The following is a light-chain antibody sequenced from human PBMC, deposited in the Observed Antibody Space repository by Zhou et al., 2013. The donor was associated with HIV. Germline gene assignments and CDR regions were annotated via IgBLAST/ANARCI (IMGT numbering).Light chain of an antibody. CDR1: NSNVGSNY. J-gene: IGLJ2*01. Sequence: QSVLTQPPSASGTPGQSVTISCSGSNSNVGSNYVSWYRQLPGTAPKLLIYENNKRPSGIPDRFSGSKSGTSATLGITGLQTGDEADYYCGTWDSSLSAVVFGGGTKLTVL. V-gene: IGLV1-51*02. CDR2: ENN. CDR3: GTWDSSLSAVV.